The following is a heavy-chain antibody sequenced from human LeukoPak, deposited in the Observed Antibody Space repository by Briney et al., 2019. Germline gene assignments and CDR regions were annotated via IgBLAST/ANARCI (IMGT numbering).Heavy chain of an antibody. D-gene: IGHD2-8*01. V-gene: IGHV4-34*01. Sequence: SETLSLTCDVYGGSFSGYYWSWIRQPPGKGLKGIGEINHSGSTDYNPSLKSRVTISLGTSKNQFSLKLNSVTAADTAVYYCARGYRTNSLCWSDSWGQGTLVTVSS. CDR1: GGSFSGYY. CDR2: INHSGST. CDR3: ARGYRTNSLCWSDS. J-gene: IGHJ5*01.